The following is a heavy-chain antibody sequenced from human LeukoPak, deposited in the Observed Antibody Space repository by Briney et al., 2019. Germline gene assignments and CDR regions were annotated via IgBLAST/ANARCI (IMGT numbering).Heavy chain of an antibody. J-gene: IGHJ4*02. V-gene: IGHV3-23*01. CDR1: GFTFSSYA. CDR2: ISGSGGST. Sequence: GGSLGLSCAASGFTFSSYAMSWVRQAPGKGLEWVSAISGSGGSTYYADSVKGRFTISRDNSKNTLYLQMNSLRAEDTAVYYCAKPGYSSGWYHDIDYWGQGTLVTVSS. D-gene: IGHD6-19*01. CDR3: AKPGYSSGWYHDIDY.